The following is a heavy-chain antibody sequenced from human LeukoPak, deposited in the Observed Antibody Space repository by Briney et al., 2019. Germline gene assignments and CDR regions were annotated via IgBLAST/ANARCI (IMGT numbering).Heavy chain of an antibody. CDR1: GDTFSSYA. D-gene: IGHD5-12*01. V-gene: IGHV1-69*13. CDR2: IIPIFGTA. CDR3: ARVSGYDFGFDP. Sequence: GASVKVSCNASGDTFSSYAISWVRQAPGQGLEWMGGIIPIFGTANYAQKFQGRVTITADESTSTAYMELSSLRSEDTAVYYCARVSGYDFGFDPWGQGTLVTAS. J-gene: IGHJ5*02.